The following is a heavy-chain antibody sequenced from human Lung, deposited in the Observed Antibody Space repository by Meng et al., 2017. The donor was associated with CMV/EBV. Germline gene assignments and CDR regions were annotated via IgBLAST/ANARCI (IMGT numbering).Heavy chain of an antibody. CDR2: NYYSGST. Sequence: QVQRQGSGPGLVNPSDTLSLTCAVSGGSISTYYWSWIRQPPGKGLEWIGNNYYSGSTNYNPSLASRVTISVDSSKNQFSLKLSSVTAADTAVYYCARHQNGGTYPLDYWGQGTLVTVSS. D-gene: IGHD3-16*02. J-gene: IGHJ4*02. CDR3: ARHQNGGTYPLDY. CDR1: GGSISTYY. V-gene: IGHV4-59*08.